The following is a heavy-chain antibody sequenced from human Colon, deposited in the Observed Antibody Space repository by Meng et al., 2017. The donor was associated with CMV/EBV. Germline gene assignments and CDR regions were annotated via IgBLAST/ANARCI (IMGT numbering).Heavy chain of an antibody. V-gene: IGHV3-53*01. J-gene: IGHJ5*02. Sequence: GESLKISCAASGFTVSTNYMIWVRQAPGKGLEWVAVIYSGGTTYYADSVKGRFSISRDNSKNTLYLQMNSLTAEDTAVYYCAKSPLNYGSRSYIDPWGQGTLVTVSS. CDR1: GFTVSTNY. CDR2: IYSGGTT. D-gene: IGHD3-10*01. CDR3: AKSPLNYGSRSYIDP.